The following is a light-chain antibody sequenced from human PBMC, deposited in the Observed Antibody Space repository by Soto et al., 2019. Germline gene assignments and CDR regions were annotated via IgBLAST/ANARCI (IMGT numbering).Light chain of an antibody. V-gene: IGKV1-5*03. CDR2: KAS. CDR1: QSISSW. J-gene: IGKJ4*01. Sequence: DIQMTQSPSTLSAFVGDRVTITCRASQSISSWLAWYQQKPGKAPNLLISKASSLESGVPSRFSGSGSGTDFTLTISSLQPDDFATYYCQQYNSYSLTVGGGTKVEIK. CDR3: QQYNSYSLT.